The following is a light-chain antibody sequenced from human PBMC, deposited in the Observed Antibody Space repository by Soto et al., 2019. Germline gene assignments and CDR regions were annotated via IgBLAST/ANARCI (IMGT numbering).Light chain of an antibody. CDR3: CSYAGSSYV. J-gene: IGLJ1*01. V-gene: IGLV2-11*01. Sequence: QSALTQPRSVSVSPGQSVTISCTGTSSDVGGYNYVSWYQQHPGKAPKLMIYDVSKRPSGVPDRFSGSKSGNTASLTISGLQAEDGADYYCCSYAGSSYVFGTGTKATVL. CDR2: DVS. CDR1: SSDVGGYNY.